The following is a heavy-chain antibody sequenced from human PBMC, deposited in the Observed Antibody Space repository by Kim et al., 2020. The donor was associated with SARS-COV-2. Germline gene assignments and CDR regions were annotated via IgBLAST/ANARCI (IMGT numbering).Heavy chain of an antibody. Sequence: GGSLRLSCAASGFTFSSYGMHWVRQAPGKELEWVAVIWYDGSNKYYADSVKGRFTISRDNSKNTLYLQMNSLRAEDTAVYYCARDPPYYDFWSGFEYYYYMGVWGKGTTVTVSS. V-gene: IGHV3-33*01. D-gene: IGHD3-3*01. CDR3: ARDPPYYDFWSGFEYYYYMGV. J-gene: IGHJ6*03. CDR2: IWYDGSNK. CDR1: GFTFSSYG.